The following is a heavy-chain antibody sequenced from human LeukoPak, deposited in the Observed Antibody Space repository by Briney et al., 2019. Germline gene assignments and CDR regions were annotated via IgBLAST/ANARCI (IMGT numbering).Heavy chain of an antibody. CDR1: GFTFDDYA. V-gene: IGHV3-9*01. Sequence: GGSLRLSCAASGFTFDDYAMHWVRQAPGKGLEWVSGISWNSGSIGYADSVKGRFTISRDNAKNSLYLQVNSLSAEDTAFYYCAKAQSSGYRYCYFDLWGRGTLVTVSS. J-gene: IGHJ2*01. CDR3: AKAQSSGYRYCYFDL. D-gene: IGHD3-22*01. CDR2: ISWNSGSI.